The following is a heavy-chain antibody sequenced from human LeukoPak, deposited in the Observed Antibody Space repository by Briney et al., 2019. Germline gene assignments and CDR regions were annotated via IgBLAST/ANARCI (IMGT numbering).Heavy chain of an antibody. J-gene: IGHJ1*01. Sequence: GGSLRLSCAASGFTFSSYAMSCVRQAPGKGLEWVSAISGSGGSTYYADSVKGRFTISRDNSKNTLYLQMNSLRAEDTAVYYCAKDLEYQPQYFQHWGQGTLVTVSS. CDR2: ISGSGGST. CDR1: GFTFSSYA. D-gene: IGHD2-2*01. V-gene: IGHV3-23*01. CDR3: AKDLEYQPQYFQH.